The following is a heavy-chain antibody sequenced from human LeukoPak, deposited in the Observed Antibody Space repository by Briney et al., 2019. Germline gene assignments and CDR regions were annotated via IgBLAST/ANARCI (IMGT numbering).Heavy chain of an antibody. CDR3: ASHYCSRGTCYFDG. Sequence: TGGSLRLSCAASGFTFSNYEMNWVRQAPGKGLEWVSYISGIDSTTYYADSVKGRFTISRDISKNTVSLQMNDLRVADTAVYYCASHYCSRGTCYFDGWGRGALVIASS. J-gene: IGHJ4*02. D-gene: IGHD6-13*01. CDR1: GFTFSNYE. CDR2: ISGIDSTT. V-gene: IGHV3-48*03.